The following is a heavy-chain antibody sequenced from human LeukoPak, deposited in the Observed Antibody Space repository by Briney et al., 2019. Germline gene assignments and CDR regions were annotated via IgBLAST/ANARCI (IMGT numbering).Heavy chain of an antibody. CDR3: ARVGHYYDSGSYYDARGTFDY. Sequence: SETLSLTCTVSGGSINSYYWSWIRQPPGKGLEWIGYIYYSGSTNYNPSLKSRVTISVDTSNNQFSLKLSSVTAADTAVYYCARVGHYYDSGSYYDARGTFDYWGQGTLVTVSS. CDR1: GGSINSYY. CDR2: IYYSGST. V-gene: IGHV4-59*01. J-gene: IGHJ4*02. D-gene: IGHD3-10*01.